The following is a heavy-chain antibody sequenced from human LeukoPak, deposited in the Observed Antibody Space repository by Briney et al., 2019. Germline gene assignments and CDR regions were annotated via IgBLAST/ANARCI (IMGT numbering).Heavy chain of an antibody. J-gene: IGHJ4*02. V-gene: IGHV5-51*01. CDR2: IYPGDSDT. CDR3: ARRSGYSYGTHVEGDFDY. D-gene: IGHD5-18*01. Sequence: GESLKISCKGSGYSFNTYWIGWVRQMPGKGLEWMGIIYPGDSDTKYSPSFQGQVTISADKSISTAYLQWSSLKASDTAMYYCARRSGYSYGTHVEGDFDYWGQGTLVTVSS. CDR1: GYSFNTYW.